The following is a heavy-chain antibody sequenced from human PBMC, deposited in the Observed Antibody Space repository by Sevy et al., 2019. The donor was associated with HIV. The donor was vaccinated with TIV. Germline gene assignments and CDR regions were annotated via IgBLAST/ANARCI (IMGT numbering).Heavy chain of an antibody. V-gene: IGHV3-33*01. CDR2: MWYDGSNK. Sequence: GGSLRLSCAASGFTFSGYGLHWVRQAPGKGLEGVAMMWYDGSNKYYADSVKGRFTISRDNSKKTLYLQMNSLRAEDTAVYYCARDSVRGGYFDSSGYFLFDYWCQGTLVTVSS. CDR1: GFTFSGYG. D-gene: IGHD3-22*01. CDR3: ARDSVRGGYFDSSGYFLFDY. J-gene: IGHJ4*02.